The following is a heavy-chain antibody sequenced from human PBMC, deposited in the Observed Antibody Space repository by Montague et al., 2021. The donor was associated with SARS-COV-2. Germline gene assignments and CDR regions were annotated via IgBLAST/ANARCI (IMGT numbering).Heavy chain of an antibody. CDR2: VSHKGRT. J-gene: IGHJ5*02. D-gene: IGHD3-16*01. CDR3: VRDTQYYDDNAWDDWFDP. CDR1: GGSIYSYY. Sequence: SETLSLTCTVSGGSIYSYYWSWVRQPPGKGLEWIGHVSHKGRTNYNPSLKSRVTISVGTSNNYFSLRLSSVTAADTAVYYCVRDTQYYDDNAWDDWFDPWGQGILVTVSS. V-gene: IGHV4-59*01.